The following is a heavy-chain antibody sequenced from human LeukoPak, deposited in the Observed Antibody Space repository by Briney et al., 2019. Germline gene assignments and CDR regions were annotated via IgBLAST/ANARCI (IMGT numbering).Heavy chain of an antibody. V-gene: IGHV3-11*04. D-gene: IGHD3-10*01. Sequence: GGSLRLSCAASGFTFSDYYMSWIRQAPGKGLEWVSYISSSGSTIYYADSVKGRFTISRDNAKNSLYLQMNSLRAEDTAVYHCARTYYYGSGSYYMNYWGQGTLVTVSS. CDR3: ARTYYYGSGSYYMNY. J-gene: IGHJ4*02. CDR1: GFTFSDYY. CDR2: ISSSGSTI.